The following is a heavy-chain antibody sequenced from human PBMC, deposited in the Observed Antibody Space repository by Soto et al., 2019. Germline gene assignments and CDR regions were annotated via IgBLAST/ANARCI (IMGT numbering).Heavy chain of an antibody. Sequence: QVQLVQSGAEVKKPGSSVKVSCKASGGTFSSYAISWVRQAPGQGLEWVGGIIPIFGTANYAQKFQGRVTXXAXEXXGTAYMELSSLRSEDTAVYYCARREVLKGYWYFDLWGRGTLVTVSS. CDR3: ARREVLKGYWYFDL. J-gene: IGHJ2*01. CDR2: IIPIFGTA. CDR1: GGTFSSYA. V-gene: IGHV1-69*12. D-gene: IGHD2-15*01.